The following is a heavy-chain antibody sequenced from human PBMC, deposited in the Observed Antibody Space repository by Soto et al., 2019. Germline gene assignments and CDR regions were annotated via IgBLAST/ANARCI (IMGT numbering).Heavy chain of an antibody. Sequence: QITLKESGPTLVKPTQTLTLTCTFSGFSLSTSGVGVGWIRQPPGKALEWLALIYWDDDKRYSPSLKSRLTITKDTSKNHVVLTMTNMDPVDTATYYCAHAYMVRGVITKYNWFDPWGQGTLVTVSS. CDR1: GFSLSTSGVG. D-gene: IGHD3-10*01. CDR2: IYWDDDK. CDR3: AHAYMVRGVITKYNWFDP. V-gene: IGHV2-5*02. J-gene: IGHJ5*02.